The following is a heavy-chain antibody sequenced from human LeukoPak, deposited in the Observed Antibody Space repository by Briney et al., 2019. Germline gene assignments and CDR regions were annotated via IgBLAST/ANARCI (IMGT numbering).Heavy chain of an antibody. D-gene: IGHD4-17*01. J-gene: IGHJ4*02. CDR3: ARVSTRVTTGSYYFDY. Sequence: ASVKVSCKASGYTFTSYDINWVRQATGQGLEWMGWMNPNSGNTGYAQKFQGRVTMTRNTSISTAYMELSSLRSEDTAVYYCARVSTRVTTGSYYFDYWGQGTLVTVSS. CDR2: MNPNSGNT. CDR1: GYTFTSYD. V-gene: IGHV1-8*01.